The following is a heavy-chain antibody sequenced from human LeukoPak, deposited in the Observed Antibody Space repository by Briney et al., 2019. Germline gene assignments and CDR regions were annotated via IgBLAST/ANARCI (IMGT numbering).Heavy chain of an antibody. CDR2: FYQSGTT. CDR3: ARRRDGYNAFDY. D-gene: IGHD5-24*01. CDR1: GGSINSGGYS. J-gene: IGHJ4*02. Sequence: KPSQTLSLTCAVSGGSINSGGYSWSWIRQPPGKGLEWIGYFYQSGTTSYNPSLKSRVTISVDRSKNQFSLRLSSVTAADTAVYFCARRRDGYNAFDYWGQGTLVTVSS. V-gene: IGHV4-30-2*01.